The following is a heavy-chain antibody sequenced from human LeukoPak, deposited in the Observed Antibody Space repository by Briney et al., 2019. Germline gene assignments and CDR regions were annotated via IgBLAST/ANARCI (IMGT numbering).Heavy chain of an antibody. V-gene: IGHV1-24*01. D-gene: IGHD4-17*01. CDR1: GYTFTGYY. Sequence: ASVKVSCKASGYTFTGYYMHWVRQAPGKGLEWMGGFDPEDGETIYAQKFQGRVTMTEDTSTDTAYMELSSLRSEDTAVYYCATFQAVTTYYFDYWGQGTLVTVSS. CDR2: FDPEDGET. CDR3: ATFQAVTTYYFDY. J-gene: IGHJ4*02.